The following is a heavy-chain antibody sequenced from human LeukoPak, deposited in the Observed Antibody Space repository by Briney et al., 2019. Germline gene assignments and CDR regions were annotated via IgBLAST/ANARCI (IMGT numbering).Heavy chain of an antibody. J-gene: IGHJ4*02. Sequence: PGGSLRLSCAASGFTFSTYSMNWVRQAPGKGLEWVSSISSRSSIYYADSVKGRFTISRDNSKNTLYLQMNSLRAEDTAVYYCAREGERGVDYWGQGTLVTVSS. CDR1: GFTFSTYS. D-gene: IGHD3-16*01. V-gene: IGHV3-21*01. CDR3: AREGERGVDY. CDR2: ISSRSSI.